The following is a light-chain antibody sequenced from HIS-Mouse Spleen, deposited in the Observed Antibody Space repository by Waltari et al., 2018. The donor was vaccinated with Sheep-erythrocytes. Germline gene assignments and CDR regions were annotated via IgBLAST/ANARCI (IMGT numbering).Light chain of an antibody. V-gene: IGKV2-28*01. CDR3: MQALQTPRT. J-gene: IGKJ1*01. CDR1: QSLLHSNGYNY. CDR2: LGS. Sequence: DIVMTQSSLSLPVTPGEPASISFRSSQSLLHSNGYNYLDWYLQKPGQSPQLLIYLGSNRASGVPDRFSGSGSGTDFTLKISRVEAEDVGVYYCMQALQTPRTFGQGTKVEIK.